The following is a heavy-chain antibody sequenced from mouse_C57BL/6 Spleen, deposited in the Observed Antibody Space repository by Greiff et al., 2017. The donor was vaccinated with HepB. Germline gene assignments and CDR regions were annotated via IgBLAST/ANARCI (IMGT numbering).Heavy chain of an antibody. V-gene: IGHV1-50*01. Sequence: VQLQQSGAELVKPGASVKLSCKASGYTFTSYWMQWVKQRPGQGLEWIGEIDPSDSYTNYNQKFKGKATLTVDTSSSTAYMQLSSLTSEDSAVYYCARHGLDYWGQGTTLTVSS. CDR2: IDPSDSYT. J-gene: IGHJ2*01. CDR3: ARHGLDY. CDR1: GYTFTSYW.